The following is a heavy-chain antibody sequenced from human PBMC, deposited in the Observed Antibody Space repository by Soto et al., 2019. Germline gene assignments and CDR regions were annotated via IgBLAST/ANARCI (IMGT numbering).Heavy chain of an antibody. V-gene: IGHV3-53*01. CDR2: IYSGGST. Sequence: GSLRLSCAASGFTISSVYMTWVRQAPGKGLEWVSVIYSGGSTYYADSVKGRFTISRDNSKNMLYLQMNSLRVEDTAIYYCTSGIVPITYWGQGTPVTVSS. D-gene: IGHD2-21*01. CDR1: GFTISSVY. CDR3: TSGIVPITY. J-gene: IGHJ4*02.